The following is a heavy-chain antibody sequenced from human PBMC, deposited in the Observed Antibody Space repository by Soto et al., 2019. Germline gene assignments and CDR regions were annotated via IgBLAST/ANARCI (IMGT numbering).Heavy chain of an antibody. CDR3: ATKRSCHFEN. Sequence: QVQLVESGGGVVQPGRSLRLFCAASGFTFSDYDMHWVRQAPGKGLEWVAVLSYDGSTNHYADSLKGRFTISRDNSKSTLFLQMNGLRAEDTAVYYCATKRSCHFENWGQGTLVTVSS. J-gene: IGHJ4*02. CDR2: LSYDGSTN. CDR1: GFTFSDYD. D-gene: IGHD2-15*01. V-gene: IGHV3-30*03.